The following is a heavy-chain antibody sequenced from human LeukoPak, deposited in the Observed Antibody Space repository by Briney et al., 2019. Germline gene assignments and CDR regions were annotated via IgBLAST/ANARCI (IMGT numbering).Heavy chain of an antibody. J-gene: IGHJ3*02. D-gene: IGHD1-26*01. CDR1: GFTFRSHS. V-gene: IGHV3-21*01. CDR3: VRAVAYPGSYSDAFDI. CDR2: VSSSSRSRDT. Sequence: PGGSLRLSCAASGFTFRSHSMNWVRQLPGKGLEWVSFVSSSSRSRDTYYADSVKGRFTISRDDAKNSLYLQMDSLRGEDTAIYYCVRAVAYPGSYSDAFDIWGQGTMVTVSS.